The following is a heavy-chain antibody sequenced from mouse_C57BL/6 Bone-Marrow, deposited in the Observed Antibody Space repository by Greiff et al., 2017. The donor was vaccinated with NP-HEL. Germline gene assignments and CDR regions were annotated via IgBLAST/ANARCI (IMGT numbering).Heavy chain of an antibody. D-gene: IGHD2-12*01. J-gene: IGHJ3*01. CDR1: GYTFTSYW. CDR2: IDPSDSYT. V-gene: IGHV1-69*01. CDR3: AREMYYTGGFAY. Sequence: VQLQQPGAELVMPGASVKLSCKASGYTFTSYWMHWVKQRPGQGLEWIGEIDPSDSYTNYNQKFKGKSTLTVDKSSSTAYMQLSSLTSEDSAVYYCAREMYYTGGFAYWGQGTLVTVSA.